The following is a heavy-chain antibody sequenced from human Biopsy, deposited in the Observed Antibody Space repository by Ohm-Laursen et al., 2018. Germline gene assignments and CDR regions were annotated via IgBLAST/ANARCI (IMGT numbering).Heavy chain of an antibody. J-gene: IGHJ4*02. CDR3: ARDSTINTVTTADY. D-gene: IGHD4-11*01. V-gene: IGHV3-33*08. CDR1: GFIFDDYA. CDR2: IWYDGSNK. Sequence: SLRLSCAASGFIFDDYAMHWVRQAPGKGLEWLAVIWYDGSNKYYGDSVQGRFTISRDNSKNTVYLQMNSLRAEDTAIYYCARDSTINTVTTADYWGQGTLVTVSS.